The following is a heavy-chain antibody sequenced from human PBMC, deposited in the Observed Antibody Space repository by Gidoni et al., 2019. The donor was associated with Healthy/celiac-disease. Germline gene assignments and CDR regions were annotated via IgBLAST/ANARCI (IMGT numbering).Heavy chain of an antibody. CDR1: GFTFCNAW. J-gene: IGHJ6*02. D-gene: IGHD4-17*01. V-gene: IGHV3-15*01. CDR2: IKSKTDGGTT. CDR3: TTDTVTTSVYYYYYGMDV. Sequence: EVQLVESGGGLVKPGGSLRLSCAASGFTFCNAWMSWVLHAPGKGLGWVGRIKSKTDGGTTDYSAPVKGRFTISRDESKNTLYLQMNSLKTEDTAVYYCTTDTVTTSVYYYYYGMDVWGQGTTVTVSS.